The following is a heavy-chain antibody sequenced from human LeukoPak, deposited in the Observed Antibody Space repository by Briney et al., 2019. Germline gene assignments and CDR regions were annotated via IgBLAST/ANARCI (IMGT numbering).Heavy chain of an antibody. Sequence: ASVKISCKASGYTFRGNYIHWLRQARGQRLGWMGWIDANNSDTKSAQKFQVPVTMSRDTSISTAYMDLISLSPDDAAVYYCARDPSSVTLYFFDYWGQGTLVTVSS. D-gene: IGHD4-11*01. CDR3: ARDPSSVTLYFFDY. CDR2: IDANNSDT. V-gene: IGHV1-2*02. CDR1: GYTFRGNY. J-gene: IGHJ4*02.